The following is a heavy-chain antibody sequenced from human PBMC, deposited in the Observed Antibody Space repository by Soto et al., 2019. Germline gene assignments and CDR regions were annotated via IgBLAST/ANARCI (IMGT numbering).Heavy chain of an antibody. J-gene: IGHJ4*02. Sequence: GGSLRLSCAASGFTFSSYWMSWVRQAPGKGLEWVANIKQDGSEKYYVDSVKGRFTISRDNAKNSLYLQMNSLRAEDTAVYYCAKDRDIVVVVAAHFDYWGQGTLVTVSS. CDR1: GFTFSSYW. V-gene: IGHV3-7*05. CDR3: AKDRDIVVVVAAHFDY. D-gene: IGHD2-15*01. CDR2: IKQDGSEK.